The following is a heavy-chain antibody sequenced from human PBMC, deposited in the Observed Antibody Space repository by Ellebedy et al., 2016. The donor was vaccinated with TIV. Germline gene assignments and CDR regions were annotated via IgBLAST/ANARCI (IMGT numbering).Heavy chain of an antibody. CDR1: GGSISSGDYY. D-gene: IGHD5-18*01. CDR3: ARDNGYGSIDY. V-gene: IGHV4-30-4*01. Sequence: LRLXXTVSGGSISSGDYYWSWIRQPPGKGLEWIGYIYYSGSTYYNPSLKSRVTISVDTSKNQFSLKLSSVTAADTAVYYCARDNGYGSIDYWGQGTLVTVSS. J-gene: IGHJ4*02. CDR2: IYYSGST.